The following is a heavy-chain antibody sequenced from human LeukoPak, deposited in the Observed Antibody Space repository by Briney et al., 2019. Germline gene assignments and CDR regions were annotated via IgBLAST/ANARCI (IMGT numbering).Heavy chain of an antibody. Sequence: GGSLRLSCAASGFTFSSYSMNWVRQAPGKGLEWASSISSSSSYIYYADSVKGRFTISRDNAKNSLYLQTNSLRAEDTAVYYCARRGPAPYYYYGMDVWGQGTTVTVSS. CDR2: ISSSSSYI. CDR1: GFTFSSYS. CDR3: ARRGPAPYYYYGMDV. V-gene: IGHV3-21*01. J-gene: IGHJ6*02.